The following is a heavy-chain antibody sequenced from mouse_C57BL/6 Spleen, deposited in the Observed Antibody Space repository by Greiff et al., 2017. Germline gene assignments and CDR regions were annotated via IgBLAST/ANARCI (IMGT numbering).Heavy chain of an antibody. CDR2: IDPETGGT. D-gene: IGHD1-1*01. CDR3: TRRYYGSSYAFAY. J-gene: IGHJ3*01. CDR1: GYTFTDYE. Sequence: QVQLQRSGAELVRPGASVTLSCKASGYTFTDYEMHWVKQTPVHGLEWIGAIDPETGGTAYNQKFKGKAILTADKSSSTAYMELRSLTSEDSAVYYCTRRYYGSSYAFAYWGQGTLVTVSA. V-gene: IGHV1-15*01.